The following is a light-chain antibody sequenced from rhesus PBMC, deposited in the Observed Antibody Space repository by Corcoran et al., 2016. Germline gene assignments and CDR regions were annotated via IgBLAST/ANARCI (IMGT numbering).Light chain of an antibody. Sequence: DIQMTQSPSSLSASVGDRVTITCRTRENVNNYLNWYQQTPGKAPKLLIYKASTLRSGVPSRFRGSGSGTDYTFTISSLQSEDVATYYCQHNYGTPPTFGGGTKVEIK. CDR2: KAS. CDR1: ENVNNY. CDR3: QHNYGTPPT. V-gene: IGKV1-74*01. J-gene: IGKJ4*01.